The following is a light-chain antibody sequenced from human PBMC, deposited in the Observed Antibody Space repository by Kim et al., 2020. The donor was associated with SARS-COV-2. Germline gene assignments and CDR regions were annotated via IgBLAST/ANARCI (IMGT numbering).Light chain of an antibody. Sequence: QSALTQPASVSGSPGQSITISCTGTSSDVGGYNYVSWYQQHPGKVPKLMIYDVNNRPSGVSNRFSGSKSGSTASLTISGLQAEDEADYYCTSYTISSTFVFGTGTKVTVL. CDR2: DVN. CDR1: SSDVGGYNY. CDR3: TSYTISSTFV. J-gene: IGLJ1*01. V-gene: IGLV2-14*03.